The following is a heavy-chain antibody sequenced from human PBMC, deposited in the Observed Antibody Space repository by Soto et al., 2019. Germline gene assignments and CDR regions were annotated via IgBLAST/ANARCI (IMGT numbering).Heavy chain of an antibody. V-gene: IGHV3-23*01. CDR3: XXXXXXXXXSWYVGGDSFDY. CDR2: ISGSGGST. Sequence: EVQLLESGGGLVQPGGSLRLSCAASGFTFSSYAMSWVRQAPGKGLEWVSAISGSGGSTYYADSVKGRXXXXRXXXXXXXXXXXXXXXXXXXXXXXXXXXXXXXXXSWYVGGDSFDYWGQGTXVTVS. J-gene: IGHJ4*02. D-gene: IGHD6-13*01. CDR1: GFTFSSYA.